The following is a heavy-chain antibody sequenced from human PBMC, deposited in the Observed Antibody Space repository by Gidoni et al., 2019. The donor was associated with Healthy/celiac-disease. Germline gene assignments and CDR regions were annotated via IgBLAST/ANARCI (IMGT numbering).Heavy chain of an antibody. CDR1: GFTFSNAW. D-gene: IGHD6-13*01. CDR2: IKSKTDGGTT. J-gene: IGHJ4*02. V-gene: IGHV3-15*01. Sequence: EVQLVESGGGLGKPGGSRRLSCAASGFTFSNAWMSWVRQAPGKGLEWVGRIKSKTDGGTTDYAAPVKGRFTTSRDDSKTTLYLQMNSLKTEDTAVYYCSGFSSSWFGFRNDYWGQGTLVTVSS. CDR3: SGFSSSWFGFRNDY.